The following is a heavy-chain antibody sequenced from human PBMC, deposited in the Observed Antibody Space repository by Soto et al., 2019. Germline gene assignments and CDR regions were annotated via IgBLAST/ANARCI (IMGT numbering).Heavy chain of an antibody. CDR2: INPSGGST. D-gene: IGHD3-3*01. V-gene: IGHV1-46*01. Sequence: ASVKVSCKASGYTFTSYYMHWVRQAPGQGLEWMGIINPSGGSTSYAQKFQGRVTMTRDTSTSTVYMELSSLGSEDTAVYYCASSLLISGWSGYYGWFDPWGQGTLVTVSS. J-gene: IGHJ5*02. CDR3: ASSLLISGWSGYYGWFDP. CDR1: GYTFTSYY.